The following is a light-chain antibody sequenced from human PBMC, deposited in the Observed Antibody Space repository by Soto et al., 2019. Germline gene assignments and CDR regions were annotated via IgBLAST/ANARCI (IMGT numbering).Light chain of an antibody. Sequence: QSALTQPASVSGSPGQSVTISCTGTTSDIGDYDYVSWYQQYPDKAPKLVIFDVSDRPSGLFTRFSGSKSGNTASLTISGLQAEDEAVYYCSSYTTVSPHVLFGGGTQLTVL. J-gene: IGLJ3*02. V-gene: IGLV2-14*03. CDR2: DVS. CDR1: TSDIGDYDY. CDR3: SSYTTVSPHVL.